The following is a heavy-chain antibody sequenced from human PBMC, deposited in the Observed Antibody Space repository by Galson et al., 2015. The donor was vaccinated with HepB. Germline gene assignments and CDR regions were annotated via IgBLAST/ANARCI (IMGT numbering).Heavy chain of an antibody. Sequence: SVKVSCKASGYTFTSYGISWVRQAPGQGLEWMGWISAYNGNTNYAQKLQGRVTMTTDTSTSTAYMELRSLRSDDTAVYYCARALGDYDILTGYYNAGAEYFQHWGQGTLVTVSS. D-gene: IGHD3-9*01. CDR3: ARALGDYDILTGYYNAGAEYFQH. CDR1: GYTFTSYG. V-gene: IGHV1-18*04. CDR2: ISAYNGNT. J-gene: IGHJ1*01.